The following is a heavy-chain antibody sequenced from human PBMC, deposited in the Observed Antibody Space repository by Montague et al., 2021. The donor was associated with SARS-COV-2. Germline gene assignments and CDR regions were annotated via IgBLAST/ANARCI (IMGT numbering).Heavy chain of an antibody. Sequence: SLRLSCAASGFTFSGYSMNWVRQAPGKGLEWVSSISSSSSYIYYADSVKGRFTISRDNAKNSLYLQMNSLRAEDTAVYYCARDVTMVRGVAFDYWGQGTLVTVSS. CDR3: ARDVTMVRGVAFDY. CDR1: GFTFSGYS. CDR2: ISSSSSYI. V-gene: IGHV3-21*01. D-gene: IGHD3-10*01. J-gene: IGHJ4*02.